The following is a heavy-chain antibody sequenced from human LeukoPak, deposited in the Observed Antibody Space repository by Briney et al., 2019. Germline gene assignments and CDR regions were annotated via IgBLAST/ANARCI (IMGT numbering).Heavy chain of an antibody. D-gene: IGHD3-3*01. J-gene: IGHJ4*02. CDR2: INHSGST. V-gene: IGHV4-39*07. Sequence: SETLSLTCPVSGGSVSSGSHYWSWIRQPPGKGLEWIGEINHSGSTNYNPSLKSRVTISVDTSKNQFSLKLSSVTAADTAVYYCARASRITIFGVVITPTPTFDYWGQGTLVTVSS. CDR3: ARASRITIFGVVITPTPTFDY. CDR1: GGSVSSGSHY.